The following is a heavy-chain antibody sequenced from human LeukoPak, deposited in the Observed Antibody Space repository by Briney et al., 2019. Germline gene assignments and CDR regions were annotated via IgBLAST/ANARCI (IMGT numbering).Heavy chain of an antibody. J-gene: IGHJ4*02. CDR3: AKRNTMVRGGPCFDY. CDR1: GFPFSSYA. Sequence: GGSLRLSCAASGFPFSSYAMNWVRQAPGKGLEWVSIIFGADKNTTYYADSVKGRFTVSRDNSKNTLDLQRTDLRPEDTAIYYCAKRNTMVRGGPCFDYWGQGILVAVSS. CDR2: IFGADKNTT. V-gene: IGHV3-23*01. D-gene: IGHD3-10*01.